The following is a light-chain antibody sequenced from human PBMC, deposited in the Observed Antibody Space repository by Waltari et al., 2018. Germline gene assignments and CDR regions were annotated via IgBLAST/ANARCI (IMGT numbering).Light chain of an antibody. CDR1: SSDVGTYNY. CDR3: SSSTSSNTLV. Sequence: QSALTQPASVSGSPGQSITISCTGTSSDVGTYNYVSCYQHHPGKAPRLMIYDVSNRPSGVSNRFSGSKPGNTASLTISGLQAEDEADYSCSSSTSSNTLVFGGGTKLTVL. V-gene: IGLV2-14*03. CDR2: DVS. J-gene: IGLJ2*01.